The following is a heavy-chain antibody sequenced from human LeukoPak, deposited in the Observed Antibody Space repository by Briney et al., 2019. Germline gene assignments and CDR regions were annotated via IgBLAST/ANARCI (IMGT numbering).Heavy chain of an antibody. Sequence: PGGSLRLSCAASGFTFSSYWMSWVRPAPGKGLEWVANIKQDGSEKYYVDSVKGRFAISRDNAKDSLYLQMNSLRAEDTAVYYCAWSYYLRLWGIWGQGTMVTVSS. D-gene: IGHD3-10*01. CDR1: GFTFSSYW. J-gene: IGHJ3*02. CDR2: IKQDGSEK. CDR3: AWSYYLRLWGI. V-gene: IGHV3-7*01.